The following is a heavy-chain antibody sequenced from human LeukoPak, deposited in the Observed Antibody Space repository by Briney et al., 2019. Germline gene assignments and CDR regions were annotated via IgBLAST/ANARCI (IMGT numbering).Heavy chain of an antibody. V-gene: IGHV3-74*01. CDR1: GFTFSVFW. J-gene: IGHJ4*02. CDR3: ARGPSGYHNT. CDR2: TNHDGTGT. D-gene: IGHD5-12*01. Sequence: GGSLRLSFASSGFTFSVFWMHWVRQAPWKGLTWVSRTNHDGTGTNYADSVQGRFTISRDNAKNTLYLQMNSLRAEDTAVYYCARGPSGYHNTGGQGTLVTVSS.